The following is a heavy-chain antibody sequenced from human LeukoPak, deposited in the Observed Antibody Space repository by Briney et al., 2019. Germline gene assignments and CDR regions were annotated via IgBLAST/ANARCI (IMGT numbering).Heavy chain of an antibody. V-gene: IGHV3-23*01. Sequence: GGSLRLSCAASGFTFSSYAMSWVRQAPGKGLEWVSAISGSGGSTYYADSVKGRFTISRDNSKNTLYLQMNSLRAEDTAVYYCAKDLVLGSGGYDFLPDYWGQGTLVTVSS. CDR2: ISGSGGST. CDR1: GFTFSSYA. J-gene: IGHJ4*02. D-gene: IGHD5-12*01. CDR3: AKDLVLGSGGYDFLPDY.